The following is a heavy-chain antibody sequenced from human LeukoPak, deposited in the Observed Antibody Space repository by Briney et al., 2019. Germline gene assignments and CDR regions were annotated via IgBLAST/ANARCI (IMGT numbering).Heavy chain of an antibody. D-gene: IGHD2-15*01. CDR3: AKRGNCRGGTCFSHDAFDI. J-gene: IGHJ3*02. V-gene: IGHV3-30*18. Sequence: GGSLRLSCAASGFIFSSYGMHWVRQAPGKGLEWVAVISYNGGNISYTDSVKGRFTISRDNSKNTLYLQMNSLRAEDTAVYYSAKRGNCRGGTCFSHDAFDIWGQGTMVTVSS. CDR2: ISYNGGNI. CDR1: GFIFSSYG.